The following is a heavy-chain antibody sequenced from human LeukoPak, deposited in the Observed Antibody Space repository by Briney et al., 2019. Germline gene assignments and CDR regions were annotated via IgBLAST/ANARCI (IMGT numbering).Heavy chain of an antibody. Sequence: GGSLRLSCAASGFTFSSYWMSWVRQAPGKGLEGVANIRQDGSEKYYVDSVKGRFTISRDNAKNSLYLQMTSLRAEDTAVYYCARGYSYGGNDYWGQGTLVTVSS. J-gene: IGHJ4*02. CDR1: GFTFSSYW. CDR3: ARGYSYGGNDY. CDR2: IRQDGSEK. V-gene: IGHV3-7*03. D-gene: IGHD5-18*01.